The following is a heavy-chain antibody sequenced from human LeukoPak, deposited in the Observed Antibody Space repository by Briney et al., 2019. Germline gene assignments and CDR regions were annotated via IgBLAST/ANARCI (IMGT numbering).Heavy chain of an antibody. Sequence: SQTLSLTCTVSGGSISSGSYYWSWIRQPAGKGLEWIGRIYTSGSTNYNPSLKSRVTMSVDPSKNQFSLKLSSVTAADTAVYYCARDTVVAGTYAFDIWGQGTMVTVSS. CDR1: GGSISSGSYY. J-gene: IGHJ3*02. CDR2: IYTSGST. V-gene: IGHV4-61*02. D-gene: IGHD6-19*01. CDR3: ARDTVVAGTYAFDI.